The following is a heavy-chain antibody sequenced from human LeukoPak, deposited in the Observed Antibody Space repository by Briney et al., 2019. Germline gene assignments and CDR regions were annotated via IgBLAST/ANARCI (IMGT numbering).Heavy chain of an antibody. Sequence: GGSLRLSCAASGFTFSSYGMHWVRQAPGKGLEWVAFIRYDGSNKYYADSVKGRFTISRDNSKNTLYLQMNSLRAEDTAVYYCAKDTAYWNRETDAFGIWGQGTMVTVSS. J-gene: IGHJ3*02. CDR1: GFTFSSYG. D-gene: IGHD2-21*01. CDR3: AKDTAYWNRETDAFGI. CDR2: IRYDGSNK. V-gene: IGHV3-30*02.